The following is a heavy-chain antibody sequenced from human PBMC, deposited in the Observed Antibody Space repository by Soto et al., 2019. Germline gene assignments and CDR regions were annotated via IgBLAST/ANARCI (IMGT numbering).Heavy chain of an antibody. D-gene: IGHD5-18*01. Sequence: EVQLVESGGGLVKPGGSLRLSCAASGFTFSGYIMNWVRQAPGEGLEWVSSISSSSSNINYADSVKGRFTISRDNAKNSLYRQMNSLRAEDTAVYYCASHRGGIQQWAGPDDYWGQGTLVTVSS. J-gene: IGHJ4*02. CDR1: GFTFSGYI. CDR2: ISSSSSNI. V-gene: IGHV3-21*01. CDR3: ASHRGGIQQWAGPDDY.